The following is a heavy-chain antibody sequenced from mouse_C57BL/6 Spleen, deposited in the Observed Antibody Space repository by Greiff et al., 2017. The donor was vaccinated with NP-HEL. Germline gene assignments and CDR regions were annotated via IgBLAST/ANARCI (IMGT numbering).Heavy chain of an antibody. CDR2: IYPGDGDT. Sequence: QVQLQQSGPELVKPGASEKISCKASGYAFSSSWMNWVKQRPGKGLEWIGRIYPGDGDTNYNGKFKGKATLTADKSCSTAYMQLSSLTSEDSAVYFCARGGGYYYFDYWGQGTTLTVSS. CDR1: GYAFSSSW. V-gene: IGHV1-82*01. CDR3: ARGGGYYYFDY. D-gene: IGHD2-3*01. J-gene: IGHJ2*01.